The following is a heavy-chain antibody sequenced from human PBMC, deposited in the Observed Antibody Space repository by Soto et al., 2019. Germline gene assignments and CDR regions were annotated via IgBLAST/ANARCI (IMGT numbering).Heavy chain of an antibody. CDR1: GGTFSSYT. Sequence: SVKVSCKASGGTFSSYTISWVRQAPGQGLEWMGRIIPILGIANYAQKFQGRVTITADKSTSTAYMELSSLRSEDTAVYYCASRHCSGGSCPDYWGQGTLVTVS. CDR2: IIPILGIA. V-gene: IGHV1-69*02. CDR3: ASRHCSGGSCPDY. J-gene: IGHJ4*02. D-gene: IGHD2-15*01.